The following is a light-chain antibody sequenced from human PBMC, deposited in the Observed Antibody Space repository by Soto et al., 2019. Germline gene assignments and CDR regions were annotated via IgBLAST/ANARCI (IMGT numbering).Light chain of an antibody. V-gene: IGLV1-40*01. J-gene: IGLJ3*02. CDR2: GNS. Sequence: QSVLTQPPSVSGAPGQRVTMSGTGSSSNIGAGYDVHWYQQLPGTAPKLLIYGNSNRPSGVPDRFSGSKSGTSASLAITGLQAEDEADYYCQSYDSSLSGWVFGGGTKVTVL. CDR1: SSNIGAGYD. CDR3: QSYDSSLSGWV.